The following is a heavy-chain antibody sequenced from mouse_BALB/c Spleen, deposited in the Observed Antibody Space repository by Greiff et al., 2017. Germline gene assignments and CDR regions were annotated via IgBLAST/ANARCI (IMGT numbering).Heavy chain of an antibody. CDR3: APDYDGFAY. J-gene: IGHJ3*01. CDR1: GFTFSSYA. CDR2: ISSGGSYT. V-gene: IGHV5-9-4*01. Sequence: EVHLVESGGGLVKPGGSLKLSCAASGFTFSSYAMSWVRQSPEKRLEWVAEISSGGSYTYYPDTVTGRFTISRDNAKNTLYLEMSSLRSEDTAMYYCAPDYDGFAYWGQGTLVTVSA. D-gene: IGHD2-12*01.